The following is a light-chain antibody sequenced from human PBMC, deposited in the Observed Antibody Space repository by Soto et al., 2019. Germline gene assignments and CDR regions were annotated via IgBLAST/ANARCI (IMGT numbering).Light chain of an antibody. Sequence: EIVMTQSPATLSVSPGETASLSCRASQSAGNFLAWYQQKPGQAPRLLIYGASNRATGIPDRFSGSGSGTDFTLTISRLEPEDFAVYYCQQYGSSPITFGQGTRLEIK. CDR2: GAS. CDR3: QQYGSSPIT. CDR1: QSAGNF. V-gene: IGKV3-20*01. J-gene: IGKJ5*01.